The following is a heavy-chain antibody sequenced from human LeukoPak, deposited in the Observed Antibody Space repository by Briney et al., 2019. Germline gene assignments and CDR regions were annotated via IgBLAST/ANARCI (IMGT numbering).Heavy chain of an antibody. CDR2: ISGDGGST. J-gene: IGHJ4*02. CDR1: GFTFDDYA. Sequence: PGGSLRLSCAASGFTFDDYAMHWVRQAPGKGLEWVSLISGDGGSTYDADSVKGRFIISRDNSKNSLYLQMKSLRTEDTALYYCAKGMGSSGYYVDYWGQGTLVTVSS. CDR3: AKGMGSSGYYVDY. D-gene: IGHD3-22*01. V-gene: IGHV3-43*02.